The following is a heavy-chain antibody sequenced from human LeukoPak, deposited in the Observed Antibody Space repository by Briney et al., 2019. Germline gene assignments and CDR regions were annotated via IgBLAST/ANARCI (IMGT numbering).Heavy chain of an antibody. D-gene: IGHD3-9*01. CDR2: INPNSGDT. J-gene: IGHJ4*02. CDR3: ARMMSLRYFDWLLYPPRGDRYFDY. Sequence: GASVKVSCKTSGYTFTHYYLHWVRQAPGQGLEWMGWINPNSGDTNYAQQFQGRVTMTRDTSFTTVYMEVSRLTSDDTAVYYCARMMSLRYFDWLLYPPRGDRYFDYWGQGTLVTVSS. V-gene: IGHV1-2*02. CDR1: GYTFTHYY.